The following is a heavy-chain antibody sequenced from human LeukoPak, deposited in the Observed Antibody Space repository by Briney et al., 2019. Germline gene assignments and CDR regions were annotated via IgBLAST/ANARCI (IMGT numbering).Heavy chain of an antibody. V-gene: IGHV3-64D*06. D-gene: IGHD3-9*01. J-gene: IGHJ3*02. CDR3: VKGILRYFDSDAFDI. CDR2: ISSNGGST. CDR1: GFTFSSYA. Sequence: PGGSLRLSCSASGFTFSSYAMHWVRQAPGKGLEYVSAISSNGGSTYYADSVKGRFTISRDNSENTLYLQMSSLRAEDTAVYYCVKGILRYFDSDAFDIWGQGTMVTVSS.